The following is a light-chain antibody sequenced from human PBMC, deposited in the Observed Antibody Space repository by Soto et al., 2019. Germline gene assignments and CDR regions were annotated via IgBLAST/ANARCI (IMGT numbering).Light chain of an antibody. J-gene: IGKJ1*01. CDR3: LQDYNYPRT. CDR2: GAT. CDR1: QDIRTE. V-gene: IGKV1-6*01. Sequence: ALQMTQSPSSLSASVGDRVTITCRASQDIRTELGWYQQKPGKAPKLLIYGATTLQSGVPSRFSGSGSGTDFTLTISGLPPEAFATYYCLQDYNYPRTFGQGTKVEVK.